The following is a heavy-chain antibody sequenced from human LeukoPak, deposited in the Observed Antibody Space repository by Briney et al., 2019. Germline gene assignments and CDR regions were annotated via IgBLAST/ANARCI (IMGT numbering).Heavy chain of an antibody. CDR3: ARDYNYMDV. J-gene: IGHJ6*03. V-gene: IGHV3-7*01. CDR2: INQDGSDK. Sequence: GGSLRLSCAASGFTFSNYYMSWVRQAPGTGLEWVANINQDGSDKSYVASVRGRFTISRDNAKNSLYLQMNSLRAEDTAVYYCARDYNYMDVWGKGTTVTISS. CDR1: GFTFSNYY.